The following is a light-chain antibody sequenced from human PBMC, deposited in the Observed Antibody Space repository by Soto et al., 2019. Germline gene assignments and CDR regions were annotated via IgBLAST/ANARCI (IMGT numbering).Light chain of an antibody. Sequence: EVVMTQSPATLSVSPGDRATLSCRASQSVDTNVVWYQQKPGQPPRLLVHSASSRATGVPARFTGIGSGPDFTLPISGQQSDDFAIYYCQQYYNWPPYTFGEGTRLQIK. J-gene: IGKJ2*01. V-gene: IGKV3-15*01. CDR1: QSVDTN. CDR3: QQYYNWPPYT. CDR2: SAS.